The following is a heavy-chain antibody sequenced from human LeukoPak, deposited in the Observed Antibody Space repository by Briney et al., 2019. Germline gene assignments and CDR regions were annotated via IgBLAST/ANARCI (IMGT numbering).Heavy chain of an antibody. D-gene: IGHD6-13*01. CDR2: IYYSGST. CDR3: ARQPIAAAGPYYFDY. J-gene: IGHJ4*02. Sequence: SETLSLTCTVSGGSISSSSYYWGWIRQPPGKGLECIGSIYYSGSTYYNPSLKSRVTISVDTSKNQFSLKLSSVTAADTAVYYCARQPIAAAGPYYFDYWGQGTLVTVSS. CDR1: GGSISSSSYY. V-gene: IGHV4-39*01.